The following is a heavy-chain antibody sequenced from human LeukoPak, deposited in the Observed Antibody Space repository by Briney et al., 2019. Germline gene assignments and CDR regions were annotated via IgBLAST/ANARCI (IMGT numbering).Heavy chain of an antibody. J-gene: IGHJ4*02. Sequence: ASVKVSCKASGYTFTSYAISWVRQAPGQGLEWMGGIIPIFGTANYAQKFQGRVTITADKSTSTAYMELSSLRSEDTAVYYCARDGLQYVPRIQLWFRGFDYWGQGTLVTVSS. V-gene: IGHV1-69*06. CDR2: IIPIFGTA. CDR1: GYTFTSYA. CDR3: ARDGLQYVPRIQLWFRGFDY. D-gene: IGHD5-18*01.